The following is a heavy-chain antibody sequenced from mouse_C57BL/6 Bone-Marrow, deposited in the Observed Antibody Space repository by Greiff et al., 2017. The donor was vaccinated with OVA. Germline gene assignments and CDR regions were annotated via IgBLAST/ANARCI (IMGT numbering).Heavy chain of an antibody. CDR1: GYTFTSYW. CDR3: ARSANWAPDY. J-gene: IGHJ2*01. V-gene: IGHV1-55*01. D-gene: IGHD4-1*01. CDR2: IYPGSGST. Sequence: QVQLKESGAELVKPGASVKMSCKASGYTFTSYWITWVKQRPGQGLEWIGDIYPGSGSTNYNEKFKSKATLTVDTSSSTAYMQLSSLTSEDSAVYDCARSANWAPDYWGQGTTLTVSS.